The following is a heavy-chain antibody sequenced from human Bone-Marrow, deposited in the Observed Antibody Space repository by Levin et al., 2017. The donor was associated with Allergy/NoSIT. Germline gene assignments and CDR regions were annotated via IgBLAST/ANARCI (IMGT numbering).Heavy chain of an antibody. CDR2: IYSGGST. Sequence: GGSLRLSCAASGFTVSSNYMSWVRQAPGKGLEWVSVIYSGGSTYYADSVKGRFTISRDNSKNTLNLQMNSLRVEDTAVYYCARELGPPPFYNWFDPWGQGTLVTVSS. CDR3: ARELGPPPFYNWFDP. CDR1: GFTVSSNY. D-gene: IGHD1-7*01. J-gene: IGHJ5*02. V-gene: IGHV3-66*02.